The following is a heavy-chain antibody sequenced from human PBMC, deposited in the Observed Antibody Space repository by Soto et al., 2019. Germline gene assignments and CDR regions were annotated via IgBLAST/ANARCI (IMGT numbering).Heavy chain of an antibody. J-gene: IGHJ5*02. Sequence: GSLRLSGAASGFTFSSYAVSWVRQAPGKGLEWVSAISGSGGSTYYADSVKGRFTISRDNSKNTLYLQMNSLRAEDTAVYYCARDLSMDSGYDSASAPLNWFDPWGQGTLVTVS. D-gene: IGHD5-12*01. CDR3: ARDLSMDSGYDSASAPLNWFDP. V-gene: IGHV3-23*01. CDR1: GFTFSSYA. CDR2: ISGSGGST.